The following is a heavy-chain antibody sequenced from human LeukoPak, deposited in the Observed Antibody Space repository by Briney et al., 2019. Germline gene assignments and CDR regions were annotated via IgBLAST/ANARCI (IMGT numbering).Heavy chain of an antibody. J-gene: IGHJ3*02. CDR3: ARPHSASYHWAFDI. Sequence: PGGSLRLSCAASGFTFNTYALHWVRQAPGKGLEWVAVISYDGSKKYYADFVKSRFTISRDNSKNTLFLQMNNLSVEDTATYYCARPHSASYHWAFDIWGQGTVVTVSS. CDR1: GFTFNTYA. V-gene: IGHV3-30*14. CDR2: ISYDGSKK. D-gene: IGHD1-26*01.